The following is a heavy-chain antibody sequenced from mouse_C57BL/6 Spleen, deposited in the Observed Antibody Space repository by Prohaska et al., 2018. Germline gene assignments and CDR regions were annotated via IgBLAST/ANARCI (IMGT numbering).Heavy chain of an antibody. V-gene: IGHV1-55*01. CDR3: GRSNYGYAMDY. J-gene: IGHJ4*01. D-gene: IGHD1-1*01. CDR1: GYTFTSYW. Sequence: QVQLQQPGAELVKPAASVKMSCKASGYTFTSYWITWVKQRPGQGIEWIGDIYPCSGSTNYNEKFKSKVTLTVDTSSSTAYMQHSSLISEDSAVYYCGRSNYGYAMDYWGQRTSVTVSS. CDR2: IYPCSGST.